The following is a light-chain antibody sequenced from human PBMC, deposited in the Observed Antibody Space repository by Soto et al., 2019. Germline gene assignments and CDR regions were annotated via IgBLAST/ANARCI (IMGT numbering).Light chain of an antibody. CDR1: STDVGGYKY. Sequence: QSALTQPASVSGSAGQSITISCTGSSTDVGGYKYVSWYQQYPGRAPKLIIYEVGHRPSGVSDRFSGSKSGKTASLTISELQPDDEADYYCSSYTSNSALVFGTGTQLTVL. J-gene: IGLJ7*01. V-gene: IGLV2-14*01. CDR3: SSYTSNSALV. CDR2: EVG.